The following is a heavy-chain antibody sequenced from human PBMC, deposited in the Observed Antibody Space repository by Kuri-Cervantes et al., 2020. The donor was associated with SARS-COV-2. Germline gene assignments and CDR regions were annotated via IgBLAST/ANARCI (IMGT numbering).Heavy chain of an antibody. Sequence: GGSLRLSCAASGFTFDDYAMHWVRQAPGKGLEWVSGISCNSGSIGYADSVKGRFTISRDNTKNSLYLQMNSLRAEDTAVYYCARDRYSSGWNYFDYWGQGTLVTVSS. D-gene: IGHD6-19*01. CDR2: ISCNSGSI. V-gene: IGHV3-9*01. CDR1: GFTFDDYA. CDR3: ARDRYSSGWNYFDY. J-gene: IGHJ4*01.